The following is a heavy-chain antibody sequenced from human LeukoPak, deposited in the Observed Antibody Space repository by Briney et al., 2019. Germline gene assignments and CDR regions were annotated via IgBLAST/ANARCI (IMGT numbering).Heavy chain of an antibody. J-gene: IGHJ4*02. CDR1: GFTFDDYA. CDR3: AKDSSSWYGYFDY. D-gene: IGHD6-13*01. Sequence: PGGSLRLSCAASGFTFDDYAMHWVRQAPGKGLEWVSGISWNSGSIGYADSVKGRFTISRDDAKNSLCLQMNSLRAEDTALYYCAKDSSSWYGYFDYWGQGTLVTVSP. CDR2: ISWNSGSI. V-gene: IGHV3-9*01.